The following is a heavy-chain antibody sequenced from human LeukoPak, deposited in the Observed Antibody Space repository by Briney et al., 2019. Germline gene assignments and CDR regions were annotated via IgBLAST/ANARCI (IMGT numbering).Heavy chain of an antibody. CDR3: AKGSTFYSDSSVYYFYIDV. CDR1: GFTYSNYA. V-gene: IGHV3-23*01. Sequence: GGSLRLSCAASGFTYSNYAMSWVRQAPGKGLEWVSFISGSGVSTYYADSVKGQFIISRDNSRNTLYMHMDSLRSEDTAVYYCAKGSTFYSDSSVYYFYIDVWGKGTTVTVSS. CDR2: ISGSGVST. J-gene: IGHJ6*03. D-gene: IGHD3-22*01.